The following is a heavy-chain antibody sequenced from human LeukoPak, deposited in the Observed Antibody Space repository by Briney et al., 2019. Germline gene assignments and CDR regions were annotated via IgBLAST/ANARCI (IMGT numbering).Heavy chain of an antibody. Sequence: TSETLSLTCTVSGGSISNYYWSWIRQPAGKGLEWIGRINTSGSTNYNPSLKSRGTMSADTSKNQFSLQLSSVTATDPAVYYCARGRAVAEYWGQGILVTVSS. J-gene: IGHJ4*02. CDR3: ARGRAVAEY. CDR2: INTSGST. CDR1: GGSISNYY. D-gene: IGHD6-19*01. V-gene: IGHV4-4*07.